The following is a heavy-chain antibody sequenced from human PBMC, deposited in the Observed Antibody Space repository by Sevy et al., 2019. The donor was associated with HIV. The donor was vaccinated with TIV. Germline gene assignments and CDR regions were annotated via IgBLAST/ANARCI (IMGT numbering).Heavy chain of an antibody. CDR2: ISGFNGDT. CDR1: GYTFTNYA. Sequence: ASVKVSCKASGYTFTNYAISCVRQAPGQGLEWMGWISGFNGDTKNAEKFQGRFTMTTDTSTKTAYMDLRSLRSDDPAVYYCVRGTTFYDFWTGGDYWGQGTLVTVSS. D-gene: IGHD3-3*01. V-gene: IGHV1-18*01. J-gene: IGHJ4*02. CDR3: VRGTTFYDFWTGGDY.